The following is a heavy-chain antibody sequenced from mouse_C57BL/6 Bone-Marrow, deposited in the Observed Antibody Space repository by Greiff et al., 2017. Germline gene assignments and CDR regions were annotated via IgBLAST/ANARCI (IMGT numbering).Heavy chain of an antibody. D-gene: IGHD2-2*01. V-gene: IGHV1-82*01. CDR3: AKAMVTKD. CDR1: GYAFSSSW. J-gene: IGHJ3*01. CDR2: IYPGDGDT. Sequence: VQVVESGPELVKPGASVKISCKASGYAFSSSWMNWVKQRPGKGLEWIGRIYPGDGDTNYNGKFKGKATLTADKSSSTAYMQLSSLTSEDSAVYFCAKAMVTKDWGQGTLVTVSA.